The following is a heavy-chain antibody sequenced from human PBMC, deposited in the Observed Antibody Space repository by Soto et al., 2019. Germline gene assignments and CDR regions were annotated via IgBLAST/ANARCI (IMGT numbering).Heavy chain of an antibody. CDR3: ARGPTDSSRKRNSYYYYYMDV. J-gene: IGHJ6*03. CDR1: GYTFTSYN. D-gene: IGHD6-13*01. V-gene: IGHV1-8*01. CDR2: MNPNSGNT. Sequence: GASVKVSCKASGYTFTSYNINWVRQATGQGLEWMGWMNPNSGNTGYAQKFQGRVTMTRNASISTAYMELSSLRSEDTAVYYCARGPTDSSRKRNSYYYYYMDVWGKWTTVTFSS.